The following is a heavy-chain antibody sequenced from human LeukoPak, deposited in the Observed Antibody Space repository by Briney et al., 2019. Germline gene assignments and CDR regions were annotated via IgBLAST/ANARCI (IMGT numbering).Heavy chain of an antibody. J-gene: IGHJ6*03. CDR3: ARGDPCSSGSCCSYYYYYYMDV. CDR2: ISSSSSYI. CDR1: GFTFSSYS. V-gene: IGHV3-21*01. D-gene: IGHD2-15*01. Sequence: PGGSLRLSCAASGFTFSSYSMNWVRQAPGKGLEWVSSISSSSSYIYYADSVKGRFTISRDNAKNSLYLQMNSLRAEDTAVYYCARGDPCSSGSCCSYYYYYYMDVWGKGTTVTVSS.